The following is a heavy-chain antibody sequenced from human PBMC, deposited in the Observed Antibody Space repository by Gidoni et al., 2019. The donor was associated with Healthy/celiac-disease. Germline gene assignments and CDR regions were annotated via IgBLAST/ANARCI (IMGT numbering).Heavy chain of an antibody. Sequence: QVQLQQWGAGLLKPSETLSLTCAVYGGSFSGYYWSWIRQPPGKGLEWIGEINHSGSTNYNPSLKSRVTISVDTSKNQFSLKLSSVTAADTAVYYCARERIGYSYGFYDYWGQGTLVTVSS. V-gene: IGHV4-34*01. CDR2: INHSGST. CDR1: GGSFSGYY. CDR3: ARERIGYSYGFYDY. J-gene: IGHJ4*02. D-gene: IGHD5-18*01.